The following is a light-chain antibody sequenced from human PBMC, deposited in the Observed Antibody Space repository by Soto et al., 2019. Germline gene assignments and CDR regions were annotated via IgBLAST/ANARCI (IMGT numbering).Light chain of an antibody. CDR1: LSVSSN. Sequence: QSPSTLSLSPGERAPICCRASLSVSSNLAWYQQKPGQAPRLLIYGASTRESGIPARFSGSGSGTEFTLTISSLQSDDFAAYYCQQYNNCSEAFGQGTKVDIK. CDR2: GAS. CDR3: QQYNNCSEA. V-gene: IGKV3-15*01. J-gene: IGKJ1*01.